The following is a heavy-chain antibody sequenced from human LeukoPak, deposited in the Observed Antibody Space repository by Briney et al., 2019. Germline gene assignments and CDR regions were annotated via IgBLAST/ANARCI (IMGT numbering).Heavy chain of an antibody. J-gene: IGHJ4*02. CDR1: GGSISSYY. CDR3: ARLWDSSSSLDY. V-gene: IGHV4-59*08. D-gene: IGHD6-6*01. Sequence: PSETLSLTCTVSGGSISSYYWTWIRRPPGKGLGLEWIGYIYYSGGTNYNPSLKSRVTISIDTSKNQVSLQLSSVTAADTAVYYCARLWDSSSSLDYWGQGTLVTVSS. CDR2: IYYSGGT.